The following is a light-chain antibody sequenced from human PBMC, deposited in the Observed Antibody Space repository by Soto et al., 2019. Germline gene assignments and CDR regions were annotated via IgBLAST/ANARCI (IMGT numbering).Light chain of an antibody. J-gene: IGKJ1*01. CDR3: QQYGSSPQT. CDR2: GAS. CDR1: QSVSSY. Sequence: EVVFTQFPGTLFFSPGERATLSRRASQSVSSYLAWYQQKPGQAPRLLIYGASSRATGIPDRFSGSGSGTDFTLTISRLEPEDFAVYYCQQYGSSPQTFGQGTKVDIK. V-gene: IGKV3-20*01.